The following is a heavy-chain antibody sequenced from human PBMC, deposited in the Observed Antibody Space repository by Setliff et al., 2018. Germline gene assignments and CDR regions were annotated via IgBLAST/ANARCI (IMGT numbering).Heavy chain of an antibody. D-gene: IGHD2-2*01. Sequence: GGSLRLSCAASGFDFKTHWMDWARQAPGKGLEWVANIKEDGSQRNYVDAVRGRFTISRDNAKNSLYLQMNSLRAEDTAVYYCARDQFSVIWDQLLNYFDYWGQGTLVTVSS. J-gene: IGHJ4*02. CDR3: ARDQFSVIWDQLLNYFDY. V-gene: IGHV3-7*01. CDR2: IKEDGSQR. CDR1: GFDFKTHW.